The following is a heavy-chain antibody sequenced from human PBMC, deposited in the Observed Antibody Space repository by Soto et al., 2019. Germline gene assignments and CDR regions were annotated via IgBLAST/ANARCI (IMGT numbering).Heavy chain of an antibody. Sequence: EVQLLESGGGLVQPGGSLRLSCAASGFTFSNYAMSWVRQAPGKGLEWVSGISGSGGSTNYADSVKGRFTISRDNSKNTLYLQMNSLRVEDTALYHCAKDWDSSSWLDAVDIWGQGTMVSVSS. V-gene: IGHV3-23*01. D-gene: IGHD6-13*01. CDR3: AKDWDSSSWLDAVDI. J-gene: IGHJ3*02. CDR1: GFTFSNYA. CDR2: ISGSGGST.